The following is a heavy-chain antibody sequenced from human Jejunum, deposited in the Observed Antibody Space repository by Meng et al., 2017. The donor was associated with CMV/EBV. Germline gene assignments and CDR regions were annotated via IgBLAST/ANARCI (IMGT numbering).Heavy chain of an antibody. V-gene: IGHV3-30*02. CDR1: GFTFSNYG. CDR2: IEHDGSNK. J-gene: IGHJ4*02. D-gene: IGHD1-26*01. Sequence: VPRVGSGGGVVQPGGSLRLSCAASGFTFSNYGIHWVRQAPGKGLEWVAFIEHDGSNKYYADSVKGRFTISRDNSKNTLYLQMNSLRVEDTAVYYCAKDVGYWGQGTLVTVSS. CDR3: AKDVGY.